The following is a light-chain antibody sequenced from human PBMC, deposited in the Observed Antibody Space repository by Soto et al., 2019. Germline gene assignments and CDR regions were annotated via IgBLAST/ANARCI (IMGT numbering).Light chain of an antibody. CDR2: GAS. V-gene: IGKV3-20*01. CDR3: QQYGSSLT. J-gene: IGKJ4*01. CDR1: QSVSSSY. Sequence: ETVLTQSPGTLSLSPGERATLSCRASQSVSSSYLAWYQQKTGQAPRLLIYGASSRATGIPDRFSGSGSGTDFTLTISRLEPEDFAVYYCQQYGSSLTVGGGTKVDSK.